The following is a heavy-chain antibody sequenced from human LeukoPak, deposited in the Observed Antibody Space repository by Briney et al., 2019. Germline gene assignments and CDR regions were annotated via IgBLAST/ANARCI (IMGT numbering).Heavy chain of an antibody. Sequence: ASVKVSCKASGGTFSSYAISWVRQAPGQGLEWMGRIIPILGMANYAQKFQGRVTITADKSTSTAYMELSSLRSEDTAVYYCATDLNSGRNYYFDYWGQGTLVTVSS. CDR3: ATDLNSGRNYYFDY. J-gene: IGHJ4*02. CDR1: GGTFSSYA. V-gene: IGHV1-69*04. D-gene: IGHD1-26*01. CDR2: IIPILGMA.